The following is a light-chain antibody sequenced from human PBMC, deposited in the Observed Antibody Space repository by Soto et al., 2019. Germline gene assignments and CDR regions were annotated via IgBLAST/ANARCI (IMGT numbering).Light chain of an antibody. CDR1: SSDVGGYEY. CDR2: EVS. V-gene: IGLV2-14*01. Sequence: QSVLTQPPSASGSPGQSVTISCTGTSSDVGGYEYVSWYQQHPGKAPKLIIYEVSDRPSGISSRFSGSKSGNTASLTISGLQTEDEADYYCSSYTSSSTLFGTGTKVTVL. J-gene: IGLJ1*01. CDR3: SSYTSSSTL.